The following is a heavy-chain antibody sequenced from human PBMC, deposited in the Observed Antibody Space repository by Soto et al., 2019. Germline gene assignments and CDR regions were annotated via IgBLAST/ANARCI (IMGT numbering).Heavy chain of an antibody. V-gene: IGHV1-58*02. CDR3: AAGERWELPLAY. CDR1: GFTFTSSA. CDR2: IVVGSGNT. Sequence: QMQLVQSGPEVKKPGTSVKVSCKASGFTFTSSAMQWVRQARGQRLEWIGWIVVGSGNTNYAQKFQERVTITRDMSTITAYMALSILRSEDTAVYYCAAGERWELPLAYWGQGTLVTVSS. J-gene: IGHJ4*02. D-gene: IGHD1-26*01.